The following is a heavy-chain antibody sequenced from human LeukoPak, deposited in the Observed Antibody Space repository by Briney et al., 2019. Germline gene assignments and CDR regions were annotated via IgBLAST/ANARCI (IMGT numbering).Heavy chain of an antibody. CDR2: ISSSSSTI. J-gene: IGHJ3*02. V-gene: IGHV3-48*01. CDR1: GFTFSSYS. Sequence: PGGSLRLSCAASGFTFSSYSMNWVRQAPGKGLEWVSYISSSSSTIYYADSVKGRFTISRDNAKNSLYLQMNSLRAEDTAVYYCARRLGRYFASSTGAFDIWGQGTMVTVSS. CDR3: ARRLGRYFASSTGAFDI. D-gene: IGHD3-9*01.